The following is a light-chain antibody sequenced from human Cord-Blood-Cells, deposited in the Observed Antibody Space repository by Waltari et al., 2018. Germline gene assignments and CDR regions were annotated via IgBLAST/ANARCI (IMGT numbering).Light chain of an antibody. CDR3: QAWDSSTVV. CDR2: QDS. V-gene: IGLV3-1*01. Sequence: SYGLTQPPSVSVSPGQTASITCSGDKLGDKYAFWYQQKPGQSPVLVIYQDSKRPSGIPERFSGSKSWNTATLTISGTQAMDEADYYCQAWDSSTVVFGGGTKLTVL. CDR1: KLGDKY. J-gene: IGLJ2*01.